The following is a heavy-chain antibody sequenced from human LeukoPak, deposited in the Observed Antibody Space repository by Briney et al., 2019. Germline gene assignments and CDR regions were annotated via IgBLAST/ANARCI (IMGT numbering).Heavy chain of an antibody. D-gene: IGHD3-10*01. J-gene: IGHJ4*02. V-gene: IGHV1-2*02. CDR1: GYTFTGYY. CDR3: ARDLGSGSYDFDY. Sequence: ASVKVSCKASGYTFTGYYMHWVRQAPGQGLEWMGWINPNSGGTNYAQKFQGRVTMTRDTSTSTAYMELSRLRSDDTAVYYCARDLGSGSYDFDYWGQGTPVTVSS. CDR2: INPNSGGT.